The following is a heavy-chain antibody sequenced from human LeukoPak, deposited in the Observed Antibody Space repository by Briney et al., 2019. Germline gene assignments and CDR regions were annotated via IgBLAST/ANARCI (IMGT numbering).Heavy chain of an antibody. CDR1: GGSISSYY. J-gene: IGHJ4*02. D-gene: IGHD6-6*01. V-gene: IGHV4-59*01. CDR2: IYYSGST. Sequence: SETLSLTCTVSGGSISSYYWSWIRQPPGKGLEWIGYIYYSGSTNYNPSLKSRVTISVDTSKNQFSLKLSSVTAADTAVYYCARDALVDASGDYWGQGTLVTXSS. CDR3: ARDALVDASGDY.